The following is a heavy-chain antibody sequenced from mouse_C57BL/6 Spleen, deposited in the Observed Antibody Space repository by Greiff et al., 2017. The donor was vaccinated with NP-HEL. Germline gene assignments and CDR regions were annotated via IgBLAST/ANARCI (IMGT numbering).Heavy chain of an antibody. CDR1: GFSLTSYG. D-gene: IGHD2-1*01. Sequence: VQLQQSGPGLVQPSQSLSITCTVSGFSLTSYGVHWVRQSPGKGLEWLGVIWSGGSTDYNAAFISRLSISKDNSNSQVFFKMSSLQADDTAIYYCARYGKYWYFDVWGTGTTVTVSS. J-gene: IGHJ1*03. CDR2: IWSGGST. CDR3: ARYGKYWYFDV. V-gene: IGHV2-2*01.